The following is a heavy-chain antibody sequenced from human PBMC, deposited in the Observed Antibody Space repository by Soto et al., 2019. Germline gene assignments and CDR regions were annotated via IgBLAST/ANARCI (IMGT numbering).Heavy chain of an antibody. V-gene: IGHV1-69*13. CDR1: GGTFSSYA. D-gene: IGHD3-10*01. J-gene: IGHJ4*02. CDR2: IIPIFGTA. CDR3: ASALGSGSYYNPGY. Sequence: SVKGSCKASGGTFSSYAISWVRQAPGQGLEWMGGIIPIFGTANYAQKFQGRVTITADESTSTAYMELSSLRSEDTAVYYCASALGSGSYYNPGYWGQGTLVTVSS.